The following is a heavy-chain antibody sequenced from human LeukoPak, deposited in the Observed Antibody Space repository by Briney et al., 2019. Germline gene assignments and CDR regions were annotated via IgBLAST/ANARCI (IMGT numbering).Heavy chain of an antibody. CDR3: ARGPPGGRFDP. J-gene: IGHJ5*02. CDR2: IYYSGST. D-gene: IGHD3-10*01. CDR1: GASISNYY. V-gene: IGHV4-59*01. Sequence: SETLSLTCTVSGASISNYYWTWIRQPPGKGLEWIGYIYYSGSTNYNPSLKSRVTMSVDTSKNQFSLKVTSVTAADTAVYYCARGPPGGRFDPWGQGTLVTVSS.